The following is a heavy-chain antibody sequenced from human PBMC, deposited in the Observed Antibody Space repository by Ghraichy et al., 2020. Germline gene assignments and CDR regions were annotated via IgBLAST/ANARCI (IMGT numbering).Heavy chain of an antibody. J-gene: IGHJ4*02. CDR3: ARGGRYYYDSSGYGY. Sequence: SETLSLTCTVSGGSISSYYWSWIRQPPGKGLEWIGYIYYSGSTNYNPSLKSRVTISVDTSKNQFSLKLSSVTAADTAVYYCARGGRYYYDSSGYGYWGQGTLVTVSS. CDR2: IYYSGST. CDR1: GGSISSYY. D-gene: IGHD3-22*01. V-gene: IGHV4-59*01.